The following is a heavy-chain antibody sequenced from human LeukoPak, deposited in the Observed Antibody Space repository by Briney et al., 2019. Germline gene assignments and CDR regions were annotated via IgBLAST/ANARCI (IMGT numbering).Heavy chain of an antibody. D-gene: IGHD1-26*01. Sequence: GRSLRLSCAASGFTFSSYGMHWVRQAPGKGLEWVAVIWYDGSNKYYADSVKGRFTISRDNSKNTLYLQMNSLRAEDTAVYYCARDRIPKIVGATAYWGQGTLVTVSS. J-gene: IGHJ4*02. CDR1: GFTFSSYG. CDR2: IWYDGSNK. V-gene: IGHV3-33*01. CDR3: ARDRIPKIVGATAY.